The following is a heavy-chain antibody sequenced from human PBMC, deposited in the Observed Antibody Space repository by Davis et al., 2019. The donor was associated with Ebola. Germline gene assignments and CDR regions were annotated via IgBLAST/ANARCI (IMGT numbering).Heavy chain of an antibody. J-gene: IGHJ6*02. D-gene: IGHD3-10*01. CDR2: IIYSGST. V-gene: IGHV4-34*01. CDR3: TRGGGFGGYGMDV. Sequence: MPPQSLSPAWPLDSASLSGHYRTWVCPPPGNGPEWDGEIIYSGSTNYNPSLKSGSTISVETSKTQFTLKVSTGTAADTAVYYWTRGGGFGGYGMDVWGQGTTVTVSS. CDR1: SASLSGHY.